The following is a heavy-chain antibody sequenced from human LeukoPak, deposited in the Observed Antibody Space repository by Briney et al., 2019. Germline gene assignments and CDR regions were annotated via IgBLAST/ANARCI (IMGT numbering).Heavy chain of an antibody. CDR1: GFTFSSFG. CDR2: TWSDGSEY. CDR3: AKVILTHPSRRGVFDY. J-gene: IGHJ4*02. Sequence: GGSLRLSCAASGFTFSSFGMHWVRQAPGRGLEWVALTWSDGSEYFYPDSVKGRFTISRDNSKNTLYLQMNSLRAEDTAVYYCAKVILTHPSRRGVFDYWGQGTLVTVSS. D-gene: IGHD2-8*01. V-gene: IGHV3-33*06.